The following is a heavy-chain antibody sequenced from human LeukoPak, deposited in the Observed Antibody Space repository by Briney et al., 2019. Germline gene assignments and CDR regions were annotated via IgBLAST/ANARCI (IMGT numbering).Heavy chain of an antibody. CDR2: ISSSGSTI. CDR1: GFTFSSYE. V-gene: IGHV3-48*03. CDR3: AKEGYSSGWYGEFDY. J-gene: IGHJ4*02. Sequence: AESLRLSCAASGFTFSSYEMNWVRQAPGQGLEWVSYISSSGSTIYYADSVKGRFTISRDNAKNSLYLQMNSLRAEDTAVYYCAKEGYSSGWYGEFDYWGQGALVTVSS. D-gene: IGHD6-19*01.